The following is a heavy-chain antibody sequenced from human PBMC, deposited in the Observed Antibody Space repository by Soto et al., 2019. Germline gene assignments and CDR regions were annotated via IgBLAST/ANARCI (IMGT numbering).Heavy chain of an antibody. Sequence: SETLSLTCTLSGSSISSGGYYWSWIRQHPGKGLERIGYIYYSGSTYYNPSLKSRVTISVDTSKNQFSLKRSSVTAADTAVYYCARDAAPDYSSPSCYYGMDVWGQGTTVTVSS. D-gene: IGHD4-4*01. CDR2: IYYSGST. V-gene: IGHV4-31*03. CDR1: GSSISSGGYY. J-gene: IGHJ6*02. CDR3: ARDAAPDYSSPSCYYGMDV.